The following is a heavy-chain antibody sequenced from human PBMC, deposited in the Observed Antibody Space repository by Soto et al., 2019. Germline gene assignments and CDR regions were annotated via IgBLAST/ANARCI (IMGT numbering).Heavy chain of an antibody. CDR2: IGTAGDT. J-gene: IGHJ6*03. CDR3: ARAPFGYCSGGSCYSQDYYYYMDV. Sequence: PGGSLRLSCAASGFTFSSYDMHWVRQATGKGLEWVSAIGTAGDTYYPGSVKGRFTISRENAKNSLYLQMNSLRAGDTAVYYCARAPFGYCSGGSCYSQDYYYYMDVWGKGTTVTVSS. V-gene: IGHV3-13*01. CDR1: GFTFSSYD. D-gene: IGHD2-15*01.